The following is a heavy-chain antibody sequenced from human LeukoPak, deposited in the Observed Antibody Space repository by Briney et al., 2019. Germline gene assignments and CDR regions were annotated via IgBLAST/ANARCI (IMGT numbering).Heavy chain of an antibody. D-gene: IGHD3-22*01. Sequence: ASVKVSCKASGYSFTSYGISWVRQTPGQGLEWMGWISAYNGNTNYAQKLQGRVTMTTDTPTSTAYMELRSLRSDDTAVYYCARDRDSSGYSLLYYFDYWGQGTLVTVSS. J-gene: IGHJ4*02. CDR3: ARDRDSSGYSLLYYFDY. CDR1: GYSFTSYG. V-gene: IGHV1-18*01. CDR2: ISAYNGNT.